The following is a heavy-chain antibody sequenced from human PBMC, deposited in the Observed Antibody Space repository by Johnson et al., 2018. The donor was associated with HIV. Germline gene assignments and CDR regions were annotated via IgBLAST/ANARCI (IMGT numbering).Heavy chain of an antibody. V-gene: IGHV3-11*04. D-gene: IGHD1-26*01. Sequence: QMLLVESGGGLVKPGGSLRLSCAVSGFTFSDYYMSWIRQAPGKGLEWISYISGGGSAIYYADSVKGLFTISSDNAKNSLYLQMNSLRAEDTAVYYCARDRVGATAFDIWGQGTMVTVSS. J-gene: IGHJ3*02. CDR3: ARDRVGATAFDI. CDR2: ISGGGSAI. CDR1: GFTFSDYY.